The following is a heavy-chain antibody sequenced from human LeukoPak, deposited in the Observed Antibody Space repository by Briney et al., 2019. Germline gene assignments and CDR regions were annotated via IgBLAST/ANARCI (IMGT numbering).Heavy chain of an antibody. V-gene: IGHV1-46*01. CDR1: GYTFTSYY. CDR3: AREPPDILTGRVQRYYYYGMDV. D-gene: IGHD3-9*01. Sequence: GASVTVSCKASGYTFTSYYMHWVRQAPGQGLEWMGIINPSGGSTSYAQKFQGRVTMTRDTSTSTVYMELSSLRSEDTAVYYCAREPPDILTGRVQRYYYYGMDVWGQGTTVTVSS. CDR2: INPSGGST. J-gene: IGHJ6*02.